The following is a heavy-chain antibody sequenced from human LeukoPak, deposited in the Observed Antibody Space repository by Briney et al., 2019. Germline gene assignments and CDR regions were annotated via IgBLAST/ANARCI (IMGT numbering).Heavy chain of an antibody. Sequence: SETLSLTCTVSGGSISSYYWSWIRQPPGKGLEWIGYINYSGSTYYNPPLKSRVTISVDRSKNHFSLNLSSVTAADTAVYYCSRGPSSGWGGYFDYWGQGTLVTVSS. D-gene: IGHD6-19*01. J-gene: IGHJ4*02. CDR2: INYSGST. CDR3: SRGPSSGWGGYFDY. CDR1: GGSISSYY. V-gene: IGHV4-59*12.